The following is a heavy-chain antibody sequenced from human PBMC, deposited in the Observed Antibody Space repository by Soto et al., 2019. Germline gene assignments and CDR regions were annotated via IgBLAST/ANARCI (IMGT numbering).Heavy chain of an antibody. J-gene: IGHJ4*02. CDR2: ISSSSSYI. V-gene: IGHV3-21*01. CDR3: ATLGRDYYDSSGYYYGY. CDR1: GFTFSSYS. Sequence: GGSLRLSCAASGFTFSSYSMNWVRQAQGKGLEWVSSISSSSSYIYYADSVKGRFTISRDNAKNSLYLQMNSLRAEDTAVYYCATLGRDYYDSSGYYYGYWGQGTLVTVSS. D-gene: IGHD3-22*01.